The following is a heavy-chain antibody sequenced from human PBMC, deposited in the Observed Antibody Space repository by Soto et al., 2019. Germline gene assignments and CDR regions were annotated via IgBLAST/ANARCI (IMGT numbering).Heavy chain of an antibody. V-gene: IGHV3-48*02. Sequence: GGSLRLSCAASGFTFSGYDMNWVRQAPGKGLEWISYISSSSSSIYYADSVKGRFTISRDNAENTLFLQMNSLRDDDEAVDYRARTAGYYDTSGYYDAFYYFGRDVWGQGTTVTVSS. D-gene: IGHD3-22*01. CDR1: GFTFSGYD. J-gene: IGHJ6*02. CDR2: ISSSSSSI. CDR3: ARTAGYYDTSGYYDAFYYFGRDV.